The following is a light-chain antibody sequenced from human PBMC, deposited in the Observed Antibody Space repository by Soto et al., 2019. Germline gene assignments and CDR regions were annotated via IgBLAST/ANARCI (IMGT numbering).Light chain of an antibody. CDR2: DVT. Sequence: QSALTQPASVSGSPGQSITISCTGTSSDVGRYNLVSWYQHHPGKAPKLIIYDVTQWPSGASNRFSGSKSGNTASLTIFGPQAEDEADYYCCSYAGTTTFYVFGTGTKVTVL. J-gene: IGLJ1*01. V-gene: IGLV2-23*02. CDR1: SSDVGRYNL. CDR3: CSYAGTTTFYV.